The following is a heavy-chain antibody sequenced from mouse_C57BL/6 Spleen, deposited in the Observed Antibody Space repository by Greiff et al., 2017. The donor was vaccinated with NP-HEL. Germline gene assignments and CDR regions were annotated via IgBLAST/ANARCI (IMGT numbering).Heavy chain of an antibody. D-gene: IGHD2-2*01. CDR1: GYTFTSYW. J-gene: IGHJ4*01. V-gene: IGHV1-50*01. CDR2: IDPSDSYT. Sequence: QVHVKQPGAELVKPGASVKLSCKASGYTFTSYWMQWVKQRPGQGLEWIGEIDPSDSYTNYNQKFKGEATLTVDTSSSTAYMQLSSLTSEDSAVYYCARSPYGYDVPYAMDYWGQGTSVTVSS. CDR3: ARSPYGYDVPYAMDY.